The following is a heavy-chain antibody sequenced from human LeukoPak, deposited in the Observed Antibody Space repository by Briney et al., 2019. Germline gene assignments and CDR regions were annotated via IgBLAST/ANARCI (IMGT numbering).Heavy chain of an antibody. D-gene: IGHD1-26*01. Sequence: GGSLRLSCAASGFTFSDYYMSWIRQAPGKGLEWVSYISSSGSTIYYADSVKGRFTISRDSAKNSLYLQMNSLRAEDTAVYYCARREDYNWFDPWGQGTLVTVSS. V-gene: IGHV3-11*01. CDR1: GFTFSDYY. CDR3: ARREDYNWFDP. CDR2: ISSSGSTI. J-gene: IGHJ5*02.